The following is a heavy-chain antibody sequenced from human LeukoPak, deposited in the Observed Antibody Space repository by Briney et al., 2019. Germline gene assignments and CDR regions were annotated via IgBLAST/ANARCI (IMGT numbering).Heavy chain of an antibody. V-gene: IGHV3-30*02. J-gene: IGHJ4*02. D-gene: IGHD3-10*01. CDR3: AKDGNFRVPGED. Sequence: GGSLRLSCAASGFTFNDYYMSWIRQAPGKGLEWVTFIRYDSSNTYYAESVKGRFTVSRDNSKNTLFLQMNSLRVEDTAEYYCAKDGNFRVPGEDWGQGTLVTVSS. CDR1: GFTFNDYY. CDR2: IRYDSSNT.